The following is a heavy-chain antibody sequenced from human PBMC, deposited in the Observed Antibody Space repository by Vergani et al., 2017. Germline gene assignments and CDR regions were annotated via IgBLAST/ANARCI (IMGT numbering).Heavy chain of an antibody. J-gene: IGHJ3*02. CDR3: ARDISGGYYDSSGYLNAFDI. CDR1: GGSISSGDYY. CDR2: IYYSGST. Sequence: QVQLQESGPGLVKPSQTLSLTCTVSGGSISSGDYYWSWIRQPPGKGLEWIGYIYYSGSTYYNPSLKSRVTISVDTSKNQFSLKLSSVTAAGTAVYYCARDISGGYYDSSGYLNAFDIWGQGTMVTVSS. V-gene: IGHV4-30-4*08. D-gene: IGHD3-22*01.